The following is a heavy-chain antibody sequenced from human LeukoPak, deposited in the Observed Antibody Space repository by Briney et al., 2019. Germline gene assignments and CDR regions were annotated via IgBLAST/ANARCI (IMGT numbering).Heavy chain of an antibody. Sequence: PSETLSLTCTVSGGSISSGSYYWSWIRQPAGKGLEWIGRIYTSGSTNYNPSLKSRVTISVDTSKNQFSLKLSSVTAADTAVYYCARISAGAYYYYYYMDVWGKGTTVTVSS. CDR3: ARISAGAYYYYYYMDV. CDR2: IYTSGST. J-gene: IGHJ6*03. V-gene: IGHV4-61*02. CDR1: GGSISSGSYY. D-gene: IGHD2-15*01.